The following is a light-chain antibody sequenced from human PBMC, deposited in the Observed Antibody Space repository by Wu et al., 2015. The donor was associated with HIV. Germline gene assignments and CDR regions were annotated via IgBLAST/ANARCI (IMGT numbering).Light chain of an antibody. J-gene: IGKJ3*01. CDR1: QTISNIY. V-gene: IGKV3-11*01. CDR3: QHRSSSPGVT. Sequence: IVLTQSPGTLSLSPGERATLSCRASQTISNIYLAWYQQRPGQPPRLLIYGASSRATGIPPRFSGSGSGTDFTLTISSLEPEDFAVYYCQHRSSSPGVTFGPGTKVDVK. CDR2: GAS.